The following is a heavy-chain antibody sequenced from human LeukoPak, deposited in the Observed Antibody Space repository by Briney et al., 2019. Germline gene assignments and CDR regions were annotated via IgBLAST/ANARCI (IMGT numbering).Heavy chain of an antibody. CDR2: INSDGSST. CDR3: ASLDTAMVTYPFDM. D-gene: IGHD5-18*01. Sequence: GGSLRLSCAASGFTFSGYWMHWVRQAPGKGLVWVSRINSDGSSTNYADSVKGRFTISRDNAKNTLYLQMNSLRGEDTAVYYWASLDTAMVTYPFDMWAQGTMVTVSS. CDR1: GFTFSGYW. V-gene: IGHV3-74*01. J-gene: IGHJ3*02.